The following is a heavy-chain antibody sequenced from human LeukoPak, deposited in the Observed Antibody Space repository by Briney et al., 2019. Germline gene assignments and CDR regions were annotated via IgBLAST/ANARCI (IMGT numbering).Heavy chain of an antibody. V-gene: IGHV3-23*01. CDR1: GFTFSTYA. Sequence: GGSLRLSCVASGFTFSTYAMSWVRQVPGKGLEWVSSITDSGGRTYYADSVKGRFTISRDDSRNALYLQMNSLRDEDTAVYYCARDWRGGRDYWGQGTLVTVSS. CDR2: ITDSGGRT. D-gene: IGHD3-16*01. CDR3: ARDWRGGRDY. J-gene: IGHJ4*02.